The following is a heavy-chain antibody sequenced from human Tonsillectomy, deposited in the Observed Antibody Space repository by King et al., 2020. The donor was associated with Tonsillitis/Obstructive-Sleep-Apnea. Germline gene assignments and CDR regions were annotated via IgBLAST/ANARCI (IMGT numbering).Heavy chain of an antibody. D-gene: IGHD6-13*01. V-gene: IGHV4-61*01. CDR1: GGSVSSGSYY. CDR3: ARYSSSWRGVYYFDY. Sequence: QLQESGPGLVKPSETLSLTCTVSGGSVSSGSYYWSWIRQPPGKGLEWIGYIYYSGSTNYNPPLKSRVTISVDTSKNQFSLKLSSVTAADTAVYYCARYSSSWRGVYYFDYWGQGTLVTVSS. J-gene: IGHJ4*02. CDR2: IYYSGST.